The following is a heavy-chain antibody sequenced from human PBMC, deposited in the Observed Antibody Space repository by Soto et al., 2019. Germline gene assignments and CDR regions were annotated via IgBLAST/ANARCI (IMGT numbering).Heavy chain of an antibody. CDR1: GFTFSVYA. V-gene: IGHV3-23*01. D-gene: IGHD4-17*01. J-gene: IGHJ4*02. Sequence: EVQLLESGGGLVQPGGSLRLSCAASGFTFSVYAMSWVRQAPGKGLECVSGISGSGGSTSYADSVKGRFTISRDNSNNTLSLQMNSLSSEDTVGYYCATALYGGHDYWGPGTLVTVSS. CDR3: ATALYGGHDY. CDR2: ISGSGGST.